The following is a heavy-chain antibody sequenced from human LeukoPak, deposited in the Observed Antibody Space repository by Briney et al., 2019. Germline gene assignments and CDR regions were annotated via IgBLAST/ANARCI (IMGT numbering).Heavy chain of an antibody. J-gene: IGHJ4*02. CDR2: ISSSSSYI. CDR3: ARAIPATTTGFDY. Sequence: GGSLRLSCAASGFTFSSYSMNWVRQAPGKGLEWVSSISSSSSYIYYADSVKGRFTISRDNAKNSLYLQMNSLRAEDTTVYYCARAIPATTTGFDYWGQGTLVTVSS. CDR1: GFTFSSYS. D-gene: IGHD2-2*01. V-gene: IGHV3-21*01.